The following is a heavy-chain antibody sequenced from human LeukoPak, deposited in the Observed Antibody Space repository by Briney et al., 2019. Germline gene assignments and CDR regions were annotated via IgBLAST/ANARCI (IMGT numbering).Heavy chain of an antibody. D-gene: IGHD5-18*01. CDR3: ARDADTAMVWGDAFDI. J-gene: IGHJ3*02. CDR1: GYTFTSYG. CDR2: ISAYNGNT. V-gene: IGHV1-18*01. Sequence: ASVKVSCKASGYTFTSYGISGVRQAPGQGLEWMGWISAYNGNTNYAQKLQGRVTMTTDTSTSTAYMELRSLRSDDTAVYYCARDADTAMVWGDAFDIWGQGTMVTVSS.